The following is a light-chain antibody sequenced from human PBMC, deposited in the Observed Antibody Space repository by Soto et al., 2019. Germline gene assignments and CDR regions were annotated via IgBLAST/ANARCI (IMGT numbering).Light chain of an antibody. CDR2: DDS. Sequence: QSALTQPASVSGSPGQSITISCTGTSSDVGAYNYVSWYQQHPGKVPKLMIYDDSDRPSGVSNRFSGSKSGNTSSLTIAGLQDEDAADYYCSSFTRINSYVFGTGTKLTVL. CDR1: SSDVGAYNY. CDR3: SSFTRINSYV. J-gene: IGLJ1*01. V-gene: IGLV2-14*03.